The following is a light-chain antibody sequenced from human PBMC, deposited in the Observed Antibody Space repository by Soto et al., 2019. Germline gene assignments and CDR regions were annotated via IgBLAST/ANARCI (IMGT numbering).Light chain of an antibody. Sequence: TQSPATLSVSPGESATLSCRASQSVSSNLAWYQQKPGQAPRLLIYGVSTRATGIPARFSGSGSGTDFTLTISSLEPEDFAVYYCQQRSNWPSITFGQGARLEIK. V-gene: IGKV3-11*01. CDR2: GVS. CDR1: QSVSSN. J-gene: IGKJ5*01. CDR3: QQRSNWPSIT.